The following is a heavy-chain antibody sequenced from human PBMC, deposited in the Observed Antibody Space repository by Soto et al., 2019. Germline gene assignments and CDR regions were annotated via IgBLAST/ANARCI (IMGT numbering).Heavy chain of an antibody. CDR2: IYPGYSDT. D-gene: IGHD6-19*01. CDR3: ARQGSGWYNWFDP. Sequence: GESLKISCKGSGYSFTIYWNGWVLQIPWKGLEWMGIIYPGYSDTRYSPSFQGQVTISADKSISTAYLQWSSLKASDTAMYYCARQGSGWYNWFDPWGQGTLVTVSS. CDR1: GYSFTIYW. V-gene: IGHV5-51*01. J-gene: IGHJ5*02.